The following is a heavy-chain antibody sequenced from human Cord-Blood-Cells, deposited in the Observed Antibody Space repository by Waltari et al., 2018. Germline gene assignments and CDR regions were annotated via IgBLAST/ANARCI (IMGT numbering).Heavy chain of an antibody. CDR1: GFTFSSYW. D-gene: IGHD6-13*01. J-gene: IGHJ4*02. Sequence: EVQLVESGGGLVQPGGSLRLSCAASGFTFSSYWLSWVRQAPGKGLEWVANIKQDGSEKYYVDSVKDRFTISRDNAKNSLYLQMNSLRAEDTAVYYCARDLYSSSWLFDYWGQGTLVTVSS. V-gene: IGHV3-7*01. CDR2: IKQDGSEK. CDR3: ARDLYSSSWLFDY.